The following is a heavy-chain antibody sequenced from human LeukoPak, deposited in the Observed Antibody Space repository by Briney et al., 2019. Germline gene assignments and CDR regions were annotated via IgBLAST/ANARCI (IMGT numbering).Heavy chain of an antibody. CDR1: GFTFRSYA. CDR2: ISGSGDNT. CDR3: AKKAVAGYYYYYMDV. D-gene: IGHD6-19*01. V-gene: IGHV3-23*01. J-gene: IGHJ6*03. Sequence: GGSLRLSCAASGFTFRSYAMSWVRQAPGKGLEWVSGISGSGDNTYYADFVKGRFTISRDNSRNTLYLQMNSLRAEGTAIYYCAKKAVAGYYYYYMDVWGKGTTVTVSS.